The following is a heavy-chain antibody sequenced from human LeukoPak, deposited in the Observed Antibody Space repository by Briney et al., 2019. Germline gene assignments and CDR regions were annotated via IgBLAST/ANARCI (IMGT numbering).Heavy chain of an antibody. CDR1: GYTFTGYY. D-gene: IGHD4-11*01. Sequence: ASVKVSCKASGYTFTGYYMHWVRQAPGQGLEWMGWINPNSGGTNYAQKFQGRVTMTRDTSISTAYMELSRLRSDGPAVYYRAIRLTRVWFDPWGQGTLVTVSS. CDR2: INPNSGGT. V-gene: IGHV1-2*02. J-gene: IGHJ5*02. CDR3: AIRLTRVWFDP.